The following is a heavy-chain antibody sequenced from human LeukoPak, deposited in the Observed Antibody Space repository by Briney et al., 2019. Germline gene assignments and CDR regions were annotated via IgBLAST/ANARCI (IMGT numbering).Heavy chain of an antibody. V-gene: IGHV4-39*07. CDR3: ARLRYFDLYPRPYYYGMDV. J-gene: IGHJ6*04. CDR1: GGSISSGGYY. CDR2: INHSGST. D-gene: IGHD3-9*01. Sequence: SETLSLTCTVSGGSISSGGYYWSWIRQPPGKGLEWIGEINHSGSTNYNPSLKSRVTISVDTSKNQFSLKLSSVTAADTAVYYCARLRYFDLYPRPYYYGMDVWGKGTTVTVSS.